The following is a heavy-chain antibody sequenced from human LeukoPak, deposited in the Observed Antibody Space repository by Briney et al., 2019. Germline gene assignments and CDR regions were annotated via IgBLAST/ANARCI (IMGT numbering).Heavy chain of an antibody. V-gene: IGHV3-30-3*01. J-gene: IGHJ6*02. D-gene: IGHD3-10*01. CDR3: ARVAGSGSHYYYYYGMDV. CDR1: GFTFSSYA. Sequence: GGSLRLSCAASGFTFSSYAMHWVRQAPGKGLEWVAVISYDGSNKYYADSVKGRFTISRDNSKNTLYLQMNSLRAEDTAVYYCARVAGSGSHYYYYYGMDVWGQGTTVTVSS. CDR2: ISYDGSNK.